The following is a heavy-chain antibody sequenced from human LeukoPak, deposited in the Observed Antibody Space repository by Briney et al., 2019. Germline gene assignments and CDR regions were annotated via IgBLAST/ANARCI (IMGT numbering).Heavy chain of an antibody. Sequence: GGSLRLSCAASGFTFSSYGMHWVRQAPGKGLEWVAFIRYDGSNKYYADSVKGRFTISRDNSKNTLYLQMNSLRAEDTAVYYCARDFWSGYPNGFDPWGQGTLVTVSS. CDR3: ARDFWSGYPNGFDP. J-gene: IGHJ5*02. D-gene: IGHD3-3*01. V-gene: IGHV3-30*02. CDR1: GFTFSSYG. CDR2: IRYDGSNK.